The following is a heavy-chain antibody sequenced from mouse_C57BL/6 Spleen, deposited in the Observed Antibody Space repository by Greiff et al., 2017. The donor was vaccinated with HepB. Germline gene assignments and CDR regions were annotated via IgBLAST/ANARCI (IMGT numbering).Heavy chain of an antibody. V-gene: IGHV2-6-1*01. CDR3: ARQAYYSYAMDY. J-gene: IGHJ4*01. CDR2: IWSDGST. CDR1: GFSLTSYG. Sequence: QVQLQQSGPGLVAPSQRLSITCTVSGFSLTSYGVHWVRQPPGKGLEWLVVIWSDGSTTYNSALKSRLSISKDNYKSQVFLKMNSLQTDDTAMYYCARQAYYSYAMDYWGQGTSVTVSS. D-gene: IGHD2-12*01.